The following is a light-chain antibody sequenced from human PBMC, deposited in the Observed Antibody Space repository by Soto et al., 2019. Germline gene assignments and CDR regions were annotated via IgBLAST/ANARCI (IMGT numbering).Light chain of an antibody. CDR3: QQYYSLWT. CDR1: QSVLYSSNNKNY. V-gene: IGKV4-1*01. CDR2: WAS. Sequence: DIVLTPSPDSLAVSLGERATINCKSSQSVLYSSNNKNYLAWYQQKPGQPPKLLIYWASTRESGVPDRFSGSGSGTDFTLTISSLQAEDVAVYYCQQYYSLWTFGQGTKVEIK. J-gene: IGKJ1*01.